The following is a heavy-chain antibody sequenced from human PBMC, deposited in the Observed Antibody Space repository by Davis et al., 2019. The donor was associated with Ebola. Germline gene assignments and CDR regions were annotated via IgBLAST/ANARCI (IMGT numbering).Heavy chain of an antibody. CDR3: AKPDCSSTSCYWGYYFDY. D-gene: IGHD2-2*01. Sequence: GGSLRLSCAASGFTFSSYSMNWVRQAPGKGLEWVANIKQDGSEKYYVDSVKGRFTISRDNAKNSLYLQMNSLRAEDTAVYYCAKPDCSSTSCYWGYYFDYWGQGTLVTVSS. V-gene: IGHV3-7*03. J-gene: IGHJ4*02. CDR2: IKQDGSEK. CDR1: GFTFSSYS.